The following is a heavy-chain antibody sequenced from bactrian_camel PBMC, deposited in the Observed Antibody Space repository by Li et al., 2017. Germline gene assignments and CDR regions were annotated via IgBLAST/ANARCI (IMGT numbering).Heavy chain of an antibody. D-gene: IGHD1*01. CDR3: AARPVGWCPLSRPDLGAVGYNV. CDR1: NYRFENGC. Sequence: VQLVESGGGSVQTGGSLRLSCVISNYRFENGCVGWFRQGLYSQREGVAVIASDGTTSYAESVKGRFTVSQDSAKNILYLQMNSLKPGVTAMYYCAARPVGWCPLSRPDLGAVGYNVWGQGTQVTVS. J-gene: IGHJ4*01. V-gene: IGHV3S53*01. CDR2: IASDGTT.